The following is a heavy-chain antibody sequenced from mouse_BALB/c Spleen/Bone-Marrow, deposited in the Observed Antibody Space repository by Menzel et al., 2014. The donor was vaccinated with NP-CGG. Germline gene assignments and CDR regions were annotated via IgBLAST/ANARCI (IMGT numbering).Heavy chain of an antibody. V-gene: IGHV14-3*02. CDR2: IDPANGNT. CDR1: GFNIXDTY. CDR3: ARYYYGSSLFAY. Sequence: EVQLQQSGAELVKPGASVKLSCTASGFNIXDTYMYWVKQRPEQGLEWIGRIDPANGNTKYDPKFQDKATITADTSSNTAHLQLSSLTSEDTAVYYCARYYYGSSLFAYWGQGALVTVSA. J-gene: IGHJ3*01. D-gene: IGHD1-1*01.